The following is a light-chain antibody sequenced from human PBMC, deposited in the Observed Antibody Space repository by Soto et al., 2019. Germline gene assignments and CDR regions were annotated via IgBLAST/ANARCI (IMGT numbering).Light chain of an antibody. V-gene: IGKV3-15*01. CDR3: HQYYDWPPWT. CDR2: ATS. Sequence: ETLLTHSPATLSMSPGETATLSCRASQSVSNSLAWYRQRPGQPPSLLIYATSTRATGVPARFTGSGSGTEFTLTISSLQSEDFAVYYCHQYYDWPPWTFGQGTKVEI. J-gene: IGKJ1*01. CDR1: QSVSNS.